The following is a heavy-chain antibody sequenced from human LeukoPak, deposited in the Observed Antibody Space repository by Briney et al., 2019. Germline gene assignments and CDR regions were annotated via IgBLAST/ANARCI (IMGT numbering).Heavy chain of an antibody. V-gene: IGHV1-2*02. CDR3: ARDYGDYGSHWDAFDI. CDR1: GYTFTDYY. Sequence: GASVKVSCKASGYTFTDYYIRWVRQAPGQGLEWMGWISPNSGGTKYAQKFQGRVTMTRDTSISTVYMELSRLRSDDAAVYYCARDYGDYGSHWDAFDIWGQGTRVTVSS. D-gene: IGHD4-17*01. CDR2: ISPNSGGT. J-gene: IGHJ3*02.